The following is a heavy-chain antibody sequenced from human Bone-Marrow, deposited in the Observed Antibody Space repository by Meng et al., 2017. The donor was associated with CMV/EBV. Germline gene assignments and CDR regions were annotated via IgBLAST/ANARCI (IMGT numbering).Heavy chain of an antibody. CDR2: IRYDGSNK. CDR1: GFTFSSYG. D-gene: IGHD6-13*01. Sequence: GESLKISCAASGFTFSSYGMHWVRQAPGKGLEWVAFIRYDGSNKYYADSVKGRFTISRDNSKNTLYLQMNSLRAEDTAVYYCAKASSSWYYFDYWGQGTLVTVSS. J-gene: IGHJ4*02. V-gene: IGHV3-30*02. CDR3: AKASSSWYYFDY.